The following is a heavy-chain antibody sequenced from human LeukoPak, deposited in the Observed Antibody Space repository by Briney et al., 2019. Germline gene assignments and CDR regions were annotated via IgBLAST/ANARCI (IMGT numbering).Heavy chain of an antibody. J-gene: IGHJ4*02. Sequence: GGSLRLSCAASGFTFSSYAMHWVRQAPGKGLEYVSAISSNGGSTYYANSVKGRFTISRDNSKNTLYLQMGSLRAEDTAVYYCAKSEWEPGPAFDYWGQGTLVTVSS. D-gene: IGHD1-26*01. CDR3: AKSEWEPGPAFDY. V-gene: IGHV3-64*01. CDR2: ISSNGGST. CDR1: GFTFSSYA.